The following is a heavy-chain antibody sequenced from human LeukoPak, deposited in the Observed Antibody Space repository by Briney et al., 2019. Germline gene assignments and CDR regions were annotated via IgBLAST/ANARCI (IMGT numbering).Heavy chain of an antibody. Sequence: GGSLRLSCAASGFTFSSYAMHWVRQAPGKGLEWVAVISYDGSNKYYADSVKGRFTISRDNSKNTLYLQMNSLRAEDTAVYYCARGGATPFIFDYRGQGTLVTVSS. CDR1: GFTFSSYA. J-gene: IGHJ4*02. CDR3: ARGGATPFIFDY. D-gene: IGHD1-26*01. CDR2: ISYDGSNK. V-gene: IGHV3-30*01.